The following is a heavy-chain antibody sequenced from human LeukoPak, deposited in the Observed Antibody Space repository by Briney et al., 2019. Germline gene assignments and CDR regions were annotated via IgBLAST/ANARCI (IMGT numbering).Heavy chain of an antibody. Sequence: QPGGPLRLSCGPCGFTDRTNSMSWVRQSPGKALEWVSDIYRGGCTYYADCMNRRFTIYRDNPRNSVFLQMKSLRVEDTALYYCASAREYCESVECYEYFQHWGQGTLVTVSS. D-gene: IGHD2/OR15-2a*01. CDR2: IYRGGCT. J-gene: IGHJ1*01. CDR3: ASAREYCESVECYEYFQH. CDR1: GFTDRTNS. V-gene: IGHV3-53*01.